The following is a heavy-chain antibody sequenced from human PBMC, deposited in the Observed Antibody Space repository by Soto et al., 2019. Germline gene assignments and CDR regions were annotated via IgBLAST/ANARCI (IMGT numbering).Heavy chain of an antibody. V-gene: IGHV3-74*01. D-gene: IGHD3-16*01. CDR2: IKTDGSVT. J-gene: IGHJ4*02. Sequence: LRLSCAASGFTFSTYWMHWVRQAPGKGLVWVSRIKTDGSVTTYADSVKGRFTISRDNAKNTLYLQMNTLRAEDTAVYYCARDLGGSHDYWGRGTLVTVSS. CDR3: ARDLGGSHDY. CDR1: GFTFSTYW.